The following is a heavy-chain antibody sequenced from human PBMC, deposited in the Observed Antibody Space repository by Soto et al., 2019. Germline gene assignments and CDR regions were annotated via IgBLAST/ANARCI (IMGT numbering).Heavy chain of an antibody. CDR3: ARQMTSQLDY. CDR2: INPTDSYA. V-gene: IGHV5-10-1*01. Sequence: GESLKISCGGSGYSFTSFRINWVRQIPGKGLEWMGRINPTDSYAEYSPSFQGHVTISIDKSVNTAYLQWSSLKASDTAVYYCARQMTSQLDYWGQGTLVTVSS. J-gene: IGHJ4*02. CDR1: GYSFTSFR. D-gene: IGHD2-21*02.